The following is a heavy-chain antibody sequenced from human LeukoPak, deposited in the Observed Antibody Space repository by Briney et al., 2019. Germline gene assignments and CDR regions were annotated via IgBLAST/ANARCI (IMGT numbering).Heavy chain of an antibody. CDR1: GFSVSGNY. D-gene: IGHD1-26*01. CDR3: ARDGSADRTFYFDY. V-gene: IGHV3-66*01. J-gene: IGHJ4*02. Sequence: GGSLRLSCAASGFSVSGNYMNWARQAPGKGLEWVSVIYSGGITYYADSVRGRFSMSRDSPKNTVYLQMNSLRAEDTAVYYCARDGSADRTFYFDYWGQGTLVTVSS. CDR2: IYSGGIT.